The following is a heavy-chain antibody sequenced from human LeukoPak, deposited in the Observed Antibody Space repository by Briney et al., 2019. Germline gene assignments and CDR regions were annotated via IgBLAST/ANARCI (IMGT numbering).Heavy chain of an antibody. Sequence: GGSLRLSCAASGFTFSRYWMSWVRHAPGKGLEWVANIKPDGSEKYFVDSVRGRFTISRDNAMNSLYLQMNSMRAEDTAMYFCARWGGGFDYWGQGTLVTVSS. V-gene: IGHV3-7*04. CDR1: GFTFSRYW. CDR2: IKPDGSEK. D-gene: IGHD3-16*01. J-gene: IGHJ4*02. CDR3: ARWGGGFDY.